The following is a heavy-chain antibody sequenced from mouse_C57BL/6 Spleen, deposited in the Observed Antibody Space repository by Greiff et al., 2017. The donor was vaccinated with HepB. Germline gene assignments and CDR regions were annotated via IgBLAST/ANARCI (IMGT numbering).Heavy chain of an antibody. CDR1: GYTFTSYW. J-gene: IGHJ2*01. V-gene: IGHV1-55*01. D-gene: IGHD2-2*01. CDR2: IYPGSGST. Sequence: VQLQQPGAELVKPGASVKMSCKASGYTFTSYWITWVKQRPGQGLEWIGDIYPGSGSTNYNEKFKSKATLTVDKSSSTAYMQLSSLTSEDSAVYYCARGRDYGYDGVYWGQGTTLTVSS. CDR3: ARGRDYGYDGVY.